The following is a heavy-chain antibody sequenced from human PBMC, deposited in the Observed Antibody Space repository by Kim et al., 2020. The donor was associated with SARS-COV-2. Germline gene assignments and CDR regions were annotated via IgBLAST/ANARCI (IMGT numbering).Heavy chain of an antibody. V-gene: IGHV1-46*01. CDR1: GYTFTSYY. CDR3: ARGIWFGELFPYGMDV. Sequence: ASVNVSCKPSGYTFTSYYMHWVRQAPGQGLEWMGIINPSGGSTSYAQKFQGRVTMTRDTSTSTVYMELSSLRSEDTAVYYCARGIWFGELFPYGMDVWGQGTTVTVSS. D-gene: IGHD3-10*01. J-gene: IGHJ6*02. CDR2: INPSGGST.